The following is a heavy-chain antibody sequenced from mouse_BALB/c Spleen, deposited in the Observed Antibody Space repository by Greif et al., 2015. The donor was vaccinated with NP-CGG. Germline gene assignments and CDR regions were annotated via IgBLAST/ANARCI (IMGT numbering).Heavy chain of an antibody. CDR1: GFTFTDYY. Sequence: EVKLVESGGGLVQPGGSLRLSCATSGFTFTDYYMSWVRQPPGKALEWLVFIRNKANGYTTEYSASVKGRFTISRDNSQSILYLQMNTLRAEDSATYYCARDTGTFAYWGQGTLVTVSA. CDR2: IRNKANGYTT. J-gene: IGHJ3*01. CDR3: ARDTGTFAY. V-gene: IGHV7-3*02. D-gene: IGHD4-1*01.